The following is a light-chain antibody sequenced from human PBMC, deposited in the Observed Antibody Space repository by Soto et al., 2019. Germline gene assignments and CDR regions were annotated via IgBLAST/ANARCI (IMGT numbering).Light chain of an antibody. CDR2: DAV. CDR1: QSVTGTN. V-gene: IGKV3D-20*02. J-gene: IGKJ4*01. CDR3: QQRSNWPLT. Sequence: EIVLTQSPGTLSLSPGEGATLSCRASQSVTGTNLAWYQQRAGQAPRLLIYDAVRRATGIPDRFSGSGSGTDFTLTISRLEPEDFAVYYCQQRSNWPLTYGGGTKVEIK.